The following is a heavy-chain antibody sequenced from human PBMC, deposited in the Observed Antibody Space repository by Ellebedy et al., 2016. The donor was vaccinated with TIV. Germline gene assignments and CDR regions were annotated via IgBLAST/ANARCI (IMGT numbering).Heavy chain of an antibody. CDR3: ARGPDGRYCDSPTCYPAVYYYHGMDV. Sequence: GGSLRLSCAASGFIFGYYTMHWVRQAPGKGLEWVAVISYDGAEKYYADSMKGRITISRDNSKNTLFLQMNSLTSEDTAVYYCARGPDGRYCDSPTCYPAVYYYHGMDVWGQGTTVTVSS. J-gene: IGHJ6*02. V-gene: IGHV3-30-3*01. CDR2: ISYDGAEK. D-gene: IGHD2-2*01. CDR1: GFIFGYYT.